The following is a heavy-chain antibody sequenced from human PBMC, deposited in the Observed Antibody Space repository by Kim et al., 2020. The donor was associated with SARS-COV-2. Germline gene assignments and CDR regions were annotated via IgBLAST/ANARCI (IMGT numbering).Heavy chain of an antibody. CDR3: ARFWGQHLGNSADENDY. CDR1: LVPPLAAYY. V-gene: IGHV4-34*01. J-gene: IGHJ4*01. D-gene: IGHD3-16*01. Sequence: SETLSLTWPMLVPPLAAYYCPWIRQPPGSALVWLGPINHSVRPPYHPSLQSRVTLSVDTSKNQFSLKLISVTAADTAVYYFARFWGQHLGNSADENDYWG. CDR2: INHSVRP.